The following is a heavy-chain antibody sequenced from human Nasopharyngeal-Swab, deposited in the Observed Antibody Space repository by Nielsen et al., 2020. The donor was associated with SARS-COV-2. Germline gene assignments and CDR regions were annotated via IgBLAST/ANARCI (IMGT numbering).Heavy chain of an antibody. CDR3: AKGYSGSYYALYYYYYMDV. CDR1: GFTFDDYA. Sequence: GGSLRLSCAASGFTFDDYAMHWVRQAPGKGLEWVSAISGSGGSTYYADSVKGRFTISRDNSKNTLYLQMNSLRAEDTAVYYCAKGYSGSYYALYYYYYMDVWGKGTTVTVSS. J-gene: IGHJ6*03. V-gene: IGHV3-23*01. CDR2: ISGSGGST. D-gene: IGHD1-26*01.